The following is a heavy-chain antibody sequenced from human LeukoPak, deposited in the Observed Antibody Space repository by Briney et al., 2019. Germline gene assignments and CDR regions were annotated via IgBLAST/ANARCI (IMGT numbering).Heavy chain of an antibody. J-gene: IGHJ4*02. CDR3: RRSGHGDFDY. CDR1: GFIFSAYW. CDR2: IIGDGSST. D-gene: IGHD1-26*01. V-gene: IGHV3-74*01. Sequence: PGGSLRLSCAASGFIFSAYWMHWVRQGPGKGLVWVSRIIGDGSSTNYADSVKGRFTISRDNAKNTLYLQLNSLRAEDSGVYYCRRSGHGDFDYWGQGTLVTVSS.